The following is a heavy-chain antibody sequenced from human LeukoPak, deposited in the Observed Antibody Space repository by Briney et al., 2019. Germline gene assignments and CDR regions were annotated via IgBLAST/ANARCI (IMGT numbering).Heavy chain of an antibody. Sequence: ASVKVSCKASGGTFSSYAINWVRQATGQGLEWMGWMNPNSGNTGYAQKFQGRVTMTRNTSISTAYMELSSLRSEDTAVYYCATLAEAGPFDYWGQGTLVTVSS. CDR3: ATLAEAGPFDY. V-gene: IGHV1-8*02. J-gene: IGHJ4*02. D-gene: IGHD6-19*01. CDR2: MNPNSGNT. CDR1: GGTFSSYA.